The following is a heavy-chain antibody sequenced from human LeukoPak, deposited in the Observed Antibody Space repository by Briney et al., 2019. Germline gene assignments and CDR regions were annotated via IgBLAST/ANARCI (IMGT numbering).Heavy chain of an antibody. D-gene: IGHD2/OR15-2a*01. Sequence: PGGSLRLSCAASGFTFSNTWMNWVRQAPGKGLEWVGRIKSKTDGGTTDYAAPVKGRFTISRDDLKNTLYLQMNSLKTEDTAVYYCTRSKNTYYFDYWGQGTLVTVSS. CDR2: IKSKTDGGTT. CDR1: GFTFSNTW. V-gene: IGHV3-15*07. J-gene: IGHJ4*02. CDR3: TRSKNTYYFDY.